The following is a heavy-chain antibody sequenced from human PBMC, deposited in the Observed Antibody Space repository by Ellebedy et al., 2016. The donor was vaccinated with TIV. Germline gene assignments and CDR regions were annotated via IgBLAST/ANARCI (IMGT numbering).Heavy chain of an antibody. CDR3: ARRLVAGSPNSFDI. D-gene: IGHD6-19*01. J-gene: IGHJ3*02. Sequence: PSETLSLTCSVSGGSISFYFWSWIRQSPGKGLEWIGCVHYSGDTNYNPPLKGRVTISVDTSRNQLSLKLNSVTAADTAVYYCARRLVAGSPNSFDIWGQGTMVTVSS. CDR2: VHYSGDT. CDR1: GGSISFYF. V-gene: IGHV4-59*08.